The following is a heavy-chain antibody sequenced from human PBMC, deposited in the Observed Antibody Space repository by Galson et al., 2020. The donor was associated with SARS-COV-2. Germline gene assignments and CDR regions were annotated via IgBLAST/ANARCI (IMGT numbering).Heavy chain of an antibody. V-gene: IGHV4-59*01. CDR1: GGSISSYY. Sequence: SETLSLTCTVSGGSISSYYWSWIRQPPGTGLEWIGYIYYSGSTNYNPSLKSRVTISVDTSKNQFSLKLSSVTAADTAVYYCARVLCVVAEQPGDYYGMDVWGQGTTVTVSS. J-gene: IGHJ6*02. CDR2: IYYSGST. D-gene: IGHD2-15*01. CDR3: ARVLCVVAEQPGDYYGMDV.